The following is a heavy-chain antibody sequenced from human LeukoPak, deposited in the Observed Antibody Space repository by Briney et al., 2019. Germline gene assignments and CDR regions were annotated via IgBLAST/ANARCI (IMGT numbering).Heavy chain of an antibody. J-gene: IGHJ1*01. CDR3: AKDKPGIPQH. V-gene: IGHV1-18*01. Sequence: EASVKVSCKASGYTFTSYGITWVRQAPGQGLEWMGWISAYTGNTTCAQKLQGRVTMTTDTSTSTAYMELRSLTSADTAVYFCAKDKPGIPQHWGQGTLVTVSS. D-gene: IGHD6-13*01. CDR1: GYTFTSYG. CDR2: ISAYTGNT.